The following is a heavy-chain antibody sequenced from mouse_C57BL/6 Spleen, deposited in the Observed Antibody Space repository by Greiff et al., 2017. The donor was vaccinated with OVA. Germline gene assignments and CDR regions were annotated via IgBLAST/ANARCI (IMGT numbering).Heavy chain of an antibody. J-gene: IGHJ3*01. CDR3: ARAGDSWFAY. CDR1: GYSITSGYY. CDR2: IIYDGSN. V-gene: IGHV3-6*01. Sequence: EVQLVESGPGLVQPSPSLSLPCSVTGYSITSGYYWNWIRQFPGNKLEWMGYIIYDGSNNYNPSLKNRISITRDTSKNQFFLKLNSVTTEDTATYYCARAGDSWFAYWGQGTLVTVSA.